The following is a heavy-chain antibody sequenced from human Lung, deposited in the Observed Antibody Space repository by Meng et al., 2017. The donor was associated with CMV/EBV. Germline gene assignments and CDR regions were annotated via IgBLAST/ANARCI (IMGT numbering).Heavy chain of an antibody. CDR2: ISTYTGNT. CDR3: ARKYDGSGNYGMDV. Sequence: ASAKVSCKASGYTFNNYAIITWVRQAPGEGLEWMGQISTYTGNTNYAQKLQGRVTMTTDTSTSTAYMELRSRRSDDSSVYYCARKYDGSGNYGMDVWGQGXTVTASS. D-gene: IGHD3-22*01. CDR1: GYTFNNYA. J-gene: IGHJ6*02. V-gene: IGHV1-18*04.